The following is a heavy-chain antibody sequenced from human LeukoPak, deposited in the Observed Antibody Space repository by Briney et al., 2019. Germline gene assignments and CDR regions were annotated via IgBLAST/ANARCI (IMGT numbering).Heavy chain of an antibody. J-gene: IGHJ5*02. CDR3: AISKGSYLGGTWFDP. V-gene: IGHV1-69*05. CDR2: INSNFATT. Sequence: ASVKVSCKASGGTFSSYAISWVRQAPGQGLEWMGGINSNFATTNNAQKFQGRVTITTDESTSTAYMELSSLRSEDTAVYYCAISKGSYLGGTWFDPWGQGTLVTVSS. CDR1: GGTFSSYA. D-gene: IGHD3-10*01.